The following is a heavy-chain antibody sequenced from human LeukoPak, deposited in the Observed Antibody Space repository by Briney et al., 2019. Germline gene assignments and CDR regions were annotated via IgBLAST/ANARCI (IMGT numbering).Heavy chain of an antibody. CDR3: VRAFEHWLPRRGLGGFDI. Sequence: NPSETLSLTCTVSGYSITNGYYWGWIRQPPGKGLEWIGEINHSGSTNYNPSLKSRLTISVDTSNNQFSLKLSFVTAADTAVYYCVRAFEHWLPRRGLGGFDIWGQGTMVTVSS. CDR1: GYSITNGYY. J-gene: IGHJ3*02. V-gene: IGHV4-38-2*02. D-gene: IGHD6-19*01. CDR2: INHSGST.